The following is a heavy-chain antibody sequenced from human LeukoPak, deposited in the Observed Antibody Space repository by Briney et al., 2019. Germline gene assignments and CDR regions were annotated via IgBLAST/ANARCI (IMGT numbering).Heavy chain of an antibody. CDR3: ARSPLYSSGYFFDY. D-gene: IGHD6-19*01. Sequence: GGSLRLSCAASGFTVSSNYMSWVRQAPGKGLEWVSVIYSGGSTYYADSVKGRFTISRDNSKNTLYLQMNSLRAGDTAVYYCARSPLYSSGYFFDYWGQGTLVTVSS. CDR1: GFTVSSNY. CDR2: IYSGGST. J-gene: IGHJ4*02. V-gene: IGHV3-53*01.